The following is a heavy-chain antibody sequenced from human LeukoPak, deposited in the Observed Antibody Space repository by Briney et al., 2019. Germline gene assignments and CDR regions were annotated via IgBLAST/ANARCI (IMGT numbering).Heavy chain of an antibody. D-gene: IGHD1-26*01. J-gene: IGHJ3*02. CDR1: GLTFSSYE. CDR3: ARDEDVGSYWIPDAFDI. V-gene: IGHV3-48*03. Sequence: RAGGSLRLSCAASGLTFSSYEMNWVRQAPGKGLEWVSYISSSGNTIYYADSVRGRFTISRDNAKNSLYLQMNSLRAEDTAVYYCARDEDVGSYWIPDAFDIWGQGTMVTVSS. CDR2: ISSSGNTI.